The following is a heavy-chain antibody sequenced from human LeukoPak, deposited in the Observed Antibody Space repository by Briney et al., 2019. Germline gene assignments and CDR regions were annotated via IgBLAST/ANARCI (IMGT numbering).Heavy chain of an antibody. CDR2: ISSDGSST. Sequence: GGSLRLSCAASGFTFSDYYMSWIRQAPGKGLVWVSRISSDGSSTSYADSVKGRVTISTDNAKNMLYLQMNSLRAEDTAVYYCARISLTGWANDYWGQGTLVTVSS. D-gene: IGHD6-19*01. J-gene: IGHJ4*02. CDR3: ARISLTGWANDY. V-gene: IGHV3-74*01. CDR1: GFTFSDYY.